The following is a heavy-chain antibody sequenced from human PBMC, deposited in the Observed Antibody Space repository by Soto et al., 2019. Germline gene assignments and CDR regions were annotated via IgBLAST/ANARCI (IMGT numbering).Heavy chain of an antibody. CDR3: ARGGVRTVTIGRRVNWFDP. J-gene: IGHJ5*02. Sequence: SETLSLTCAVYGGSFSGCYWSWIRQPPGKGLEWIGEINHSGSTNYNPSLKSRVTISVDTSKNQFSLKLSSVTAADTAVYYCARGGVRTVTIGRRVNWFDPWGQGTLVTVSS. V-gene: IGHV4-34*01. CDR2: INHSGST. D-gene: IGHD4-4*01. CDR1: GGSFSGCY.